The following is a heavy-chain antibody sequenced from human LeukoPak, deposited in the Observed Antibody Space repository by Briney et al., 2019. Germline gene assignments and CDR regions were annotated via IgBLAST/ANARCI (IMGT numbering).Heavy chain of an antibody. D-gene: IGHD3-10*01. CDR2: INAGNGNT. J-gene: IGHJ6*04. CDR1: GYTFTSYA. V-gene: IGHV1-3*01. CDR3: ARVRMVRGVISYYYGMDV. Sequence: ASVKVSCKASGYTFTSYAMHWVRQAPGQRLEWMGWINAGNGNTKYSQKFQGRVTTTRDTSASTAYMELSSLRSEDTAVYYCARVRMVRGVISYYYGMDVWGKGTTVTVSS.